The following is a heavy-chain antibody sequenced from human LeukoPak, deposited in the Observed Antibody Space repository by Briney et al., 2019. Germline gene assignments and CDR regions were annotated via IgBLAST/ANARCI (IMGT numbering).Heavy chain of an antibody. CDR3: AKSGSYSAFDI. J-gene: IGHJ3*02. V-gene: IGHV3-21*01. Sequence: GVSVRLSCAASGFTFSSYSMNWVRQAPGKGLEWVSSISSSSSYIYYADSVKGRFTISRDNAKTSLYLQMNSLRAEDTAVYYCAKSGSYSAFDIWGQGTMVLVSS. CDR1: GFTFSSYS. CDR2: ISSSSSYI. D-gene: IGHD1-26*01.